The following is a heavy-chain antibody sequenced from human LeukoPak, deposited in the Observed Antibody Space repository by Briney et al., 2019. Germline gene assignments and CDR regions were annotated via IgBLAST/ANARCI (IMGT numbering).Heavy chain of an antibody. V-gene: IGHV3-23*01. D-gene: IGHD4-11*01. Sequence: PGGSLRLSCAASGFTFHTYAMNWVRQAPGKGLEWVAAISGSGGATHYADSVKGGFTISRDNSQNTLYLQMNSLRDEDTALYYCAKDSASDYYNWFDPWGQGTLVTVS. CDR3: AKDSASDYYNWFDP. CDR2: ISGSGGAT. J-gene: IGHJ5*02. CDR1: GFTFHTYA.